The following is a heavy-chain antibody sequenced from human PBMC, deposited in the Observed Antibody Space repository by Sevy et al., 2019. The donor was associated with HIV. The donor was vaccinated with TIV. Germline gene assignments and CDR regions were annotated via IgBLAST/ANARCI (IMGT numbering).Heavy chain of an antibody. V-gene: IGHV3-23*01. Sequence: GGSLRLSCGASEFNFSAHALSWVRHAPGKGLEWVSDISGSGKTTYYADSVKGRFTISRDNPKNTLYLQMNSLRHEDTAVYYCARNPPRVTAYFDYWGQGTLVTVSS. CDR1: EFNFSAHA. J-gene: IGHJ4*02. D-gene: IGHD1-1*01. CDR2: ISGSGKTT. CDR3: ARNPPRVTAYFDY.